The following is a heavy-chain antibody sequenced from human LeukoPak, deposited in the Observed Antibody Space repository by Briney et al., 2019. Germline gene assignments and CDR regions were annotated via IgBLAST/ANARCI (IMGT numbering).Heavy chain of an antibody. D-gene: IGHD2-21*02. CDR1: GGSISTYY. Sequence: LSLTCTVSGGSISTYYWSWIRQAPGKGLEWVAVISYDGSNKYYADSVKGRVTISRDNSKNTLYLQMNSLRAEDTAVYYCAKSRDKCGGDCYPFDYWGQGTLVTVSS. CDR2: ISYDGSNK. J-gene: IGHJ4*02. V-gene: IGHV3-30*18. CDR3: AKSRDKCGGDCYPFDY.